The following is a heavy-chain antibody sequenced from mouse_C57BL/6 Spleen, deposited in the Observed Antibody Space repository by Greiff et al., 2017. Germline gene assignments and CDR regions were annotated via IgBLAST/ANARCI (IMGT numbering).Heavy chain of an antibody. CDR1: GYAFTNYL. D-gene: IGHD2-4*01. Sequence: VKLQESGAELVRPGTSVKVSCKASGYAFTNYLIEWVKQRPGQGLEGIGVINPGSGGTNYNEKFKGKATLTADKSSSTAYMQLSSLTSEDSAVYFCARGDYDSYWYFDVWGTGTTVTVSS. CDR3: ARGDYDSYWYFDV. V-gene: IGHV1-54*01. J-gene: IGHJ1*03. CDR2: INPGSGGT.